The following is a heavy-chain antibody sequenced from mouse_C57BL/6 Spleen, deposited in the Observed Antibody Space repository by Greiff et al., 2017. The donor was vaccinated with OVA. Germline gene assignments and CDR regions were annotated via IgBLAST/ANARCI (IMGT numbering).Heavy chain of an antibody. J-gene: IGHJ2*01. CDR2: IYIGNGYT. CDR3: ARGTFVTTVVGFDY. Sequence: VQLKQSGAELVRPGSSVKMSCKTSGYTFTSYGINWVKQRPGQGLVWIGYIYIGNGYTEYNEKFKGKATLTSDTSSSTAYMQLSSLTSEDSEINFCARGTFVTTVVGFDYWGQGTTLTVSS. CDR1: GYTFTSYG. D-gene: IGHD1-1*01. V-gene: IGHV1-58*01.